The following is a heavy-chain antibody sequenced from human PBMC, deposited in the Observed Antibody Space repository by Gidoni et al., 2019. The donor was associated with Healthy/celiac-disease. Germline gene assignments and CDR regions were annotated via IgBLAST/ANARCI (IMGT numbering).Heavy chain of an antibody. CDR1: GFTVSSNY. D-gene: IGHD3-16*01. CDR3: ARDGPRRDGDKNVGGGWYFDL. Sequence: EVQLVESGGGLVQPGGSLRLSCAASGFTVSSNYMSWVRQAPGKGLEWVSVIYSDGRTYYGDSVKGRFTISTDNSKNTLFLQMNSLRAEDTAVYYCARDGPRRDGDKNVGGGWYFDLWGRGTLVTVSS. J-gene: IGHJ2*01. CDR2: IYSDGRT. V-gene: IGHV3-66*01.